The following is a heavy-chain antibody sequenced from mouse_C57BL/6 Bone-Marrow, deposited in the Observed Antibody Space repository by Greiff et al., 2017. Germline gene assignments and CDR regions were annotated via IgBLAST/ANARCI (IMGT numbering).Heavy chain of an antibody. D-gene: IGHD3-3*01. CDR1: GYTFTDYY. J-gene: IGHJ4*01. CDR2: IYPGSGNT. Sequence: QVQLQQSGAELVRPGASVKLSCKASGYTFTDYYINWVKQRPGQGLEWIARIYPGSGNTYSHEKFKGKATLTAEKSSSTAYMQLSSLTSEDSAVYVCARQDLAGTKNAMDYWGQGTSVTVSS. CDR3: ARQDLAGTKNAMDY. V-gene: IGHV1-76*01.